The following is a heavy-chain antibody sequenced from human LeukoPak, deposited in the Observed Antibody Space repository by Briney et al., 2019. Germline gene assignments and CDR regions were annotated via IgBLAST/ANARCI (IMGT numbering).Heavy chain of an antibody. Sequence: ASVKVPCKASGYTFTSYYMHWVRQAPGQGLEWMGIINPSGGSTSYAQKSQGRVTMTRDMSTSTVYMELSSLRSEDTAVYYCARDARYYYDSSGYYYYYYYYMDVWGKGTTVTVSS. J-gene: IGHJ6*03. D-gene: IGHD3-22*01. CDR1: GYTFTSYY. CDR2: INPSGGST. CDR3: ARDARYYYDSSGYYYYYYYYMDV. V-gene: IGHV1-46*01.